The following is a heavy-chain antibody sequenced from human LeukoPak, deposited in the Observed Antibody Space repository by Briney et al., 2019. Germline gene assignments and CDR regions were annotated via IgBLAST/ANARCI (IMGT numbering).Heavy chain of an antibody. CDR2: ISISGTII. V-gene: IGHV3-48*01. CDR3: ARETRYDESFDV. CDR1: GFSLSSST. Sequence: GGSLRLSCAASGFSLSSSTLNWVRQAPGKGLEWVSYISISGTIIYYAVSVKGRFTISRDNAKNSLYLQMNSLRAEDTAVYYCARETRYDESFDVWGQGTMVTVSS. D-gene: IGHD3-22*01. J-gene: IGHJ3*01.